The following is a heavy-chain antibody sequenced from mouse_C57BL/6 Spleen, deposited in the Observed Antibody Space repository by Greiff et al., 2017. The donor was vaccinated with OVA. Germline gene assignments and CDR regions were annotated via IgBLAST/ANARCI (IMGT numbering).Heavy chain of an antibody. D-gene: IGHD3-2*01. CDR2: INPNNGGT. CDR1: GYTFTDYN. Sequence: DVKLVESGPELVKPGASVKIPCKASGYTFTDYNMDWVKQSHGKSLEWIGDINPNNGGTIYNQKFKGKATLTVDKSSSTAYMELRSLTSEDTAVYYCARATASYYFDYWGQGTTLTVSS. J-gene: IGHJ2*01. V-gene: IGHV1-18*01. CDR3: ARATASYYFDY.